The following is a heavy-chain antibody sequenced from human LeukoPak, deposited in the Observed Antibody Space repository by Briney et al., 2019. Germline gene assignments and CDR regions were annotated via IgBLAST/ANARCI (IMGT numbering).Heavy chain of an antibody. J-gene: IGHJ6*01. CDR2: IYYSGST. CDR1: GGSISSYY. Sequence: MSSETLSLTCTVSGGSISSYYWSWIRRPPGKGLEWIGYIYYSGSTNYNPSLKSRVTISVDTSKNQFSLKLSSVTAADTAVYYCARGLNFDILTGYFPPDLDGWGKGTPVTGSS. CDR3: ARGLNFDILTGYFPPDLDG. D-gene: IGHD3-9*01. V-gene: IGHV4-59*01.